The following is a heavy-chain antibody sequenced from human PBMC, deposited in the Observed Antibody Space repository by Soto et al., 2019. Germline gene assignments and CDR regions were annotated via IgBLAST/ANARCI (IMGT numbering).Heavy chain of an antibody. CDR3: ARSKYYDFWSGYLKNWYFDL. V-gene: IGHV3-33*01. Sequence: QVQLVESGGGVVQPGRSLRLSCAASGFTFSSYGMHWVRQAPGKGLEWVAVIWYDGSNKYYADSVKGRFTISRDNSKITLYLQMNSLRAEDTAVYYCARSKYYDFWSGYLKNWYFDLWGRGPLVTVSS. J-gene: IGHJ2*01. CDR1: GFTFSSYG. D-gene: IGHD3-3*01. CDR2: IWYDGSNK.